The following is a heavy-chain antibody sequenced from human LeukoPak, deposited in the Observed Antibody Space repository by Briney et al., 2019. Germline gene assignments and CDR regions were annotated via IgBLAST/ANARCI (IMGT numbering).Heavy chain of an antibody. Sequence: GGSLRLSCAASGFIFRNYWMTWVRQAPGKGLVWVSGIRGDESKTTYADSVKGRFTISRDNAKNTLYLQMNSLRAEDTAVYYCARDTVSAFDYWGQGALVTVSS. D-gene: IGHD2-8*02. J-gene: IGHJ4*02. CDR2: IRGDESKT. CDR1: GFIFRNYW. CDR3: ARDTVSAFDY. V-gene: IGHV3-74*01.